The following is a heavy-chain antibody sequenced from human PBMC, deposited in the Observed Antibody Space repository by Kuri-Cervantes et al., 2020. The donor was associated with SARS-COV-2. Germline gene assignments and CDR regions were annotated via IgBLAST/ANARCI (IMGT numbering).Heavy chain of an antibody. Sequence: GESLKISCVASGFTFSNYAIHWVRQAPGMGLEWVAVIWYDGKNEYYAGSVKGRFTISRDNSRNTVLLQMNILRAEDTAIYYCARGAANYYMDVWGTGTTVTVSS. D-gene: IGHD3-16*01. V-gene: IGHV3-33*08. J-gene: IGHJ6*03. CDR1: GFTFSNYA. CDR2: IWYDGKNE. CDR3: ARGAANYYMDV.